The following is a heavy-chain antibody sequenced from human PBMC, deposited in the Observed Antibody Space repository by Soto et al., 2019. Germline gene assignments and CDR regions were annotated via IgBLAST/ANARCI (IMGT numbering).Heavy chain of an antibody. Sequence: GGSLRLSCAASGFTFGNYIMTWVRQAPGKGLEWVSGISGSGGSTYYADSVKGRFTISRDNSKNTLYLQMNSLRAEDTAVYYCAKVVPGSYGFYYYGMDVWGQGTTVTVSS. CDR2: ISGSGGST. CDR1: GFTFGNYI. V-gene: IGHV3-23*01. J-gene: IGHJ6*02. D-gene: IGHD3-10*01. CDR3: AKVVPGSYGFYYYGMDV.